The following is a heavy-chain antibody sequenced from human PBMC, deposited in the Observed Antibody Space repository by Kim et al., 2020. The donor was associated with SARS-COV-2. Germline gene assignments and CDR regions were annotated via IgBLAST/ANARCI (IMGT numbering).Heavy chain of an antibody. Sequence: GGSLRLSCAASGFTFDDYAMHWVRQAPGKGLEWVSGISWNSGSIGYADSVKGRFTISRDNAKNSLCLQMNSLRAEDTALYYCAKDTEITMVRGVIITGGMDVWGQGTTVTVSS. V-gene: IGHV3-9*01. D-gene: IGHD3-10*01. J-gene: IGHJ6*02. CDR2: ISWNSGSI. CDR3: AKDTEITMVRGVIITGGMDV. CDR1: GFTFDDYA.